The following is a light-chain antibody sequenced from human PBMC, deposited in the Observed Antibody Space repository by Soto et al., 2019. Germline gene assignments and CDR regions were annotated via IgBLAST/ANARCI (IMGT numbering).Light chain of an antibody. V-gene: IGLV1-40*01. CDR1: SSNIGAAYD. J-gene: IGLJ1*01. CDR3: QSYDTSLSGFYI. Sequence: QAVWTHPPSVSWAPGQRVTISCTGSSSNIGAAYDVHWYLQLPGTAPKLLIYANDNRPSGVPDRFSGSKSGTSASLAITGLQAEDEADYYCQSYDTSLSGFYIFGTGTKVTV. CDR2: AND.